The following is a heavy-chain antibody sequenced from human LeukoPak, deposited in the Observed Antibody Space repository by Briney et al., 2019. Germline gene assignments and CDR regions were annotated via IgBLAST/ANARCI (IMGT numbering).Heavy chain of an antibody. CDR3: ARDYSQYYDFWSGYSDNFDY. D-gene: IGHD3-3*01. J-gene: IGHJ4*02. CDR2: INPNSGGT. V-gene: IGHV1-2*02. CDR1: GYTFTGYY. Sequence: GASVKVSCNTFGYTFTGYYMHWVRQAPGQGLEWMGWINPNSGGTNYAQKFQGRVTMTRDTSISTAYMELSRLRSDDTAVYYCARDYSQYYDFWSGYSDNFDYWGQGTLVTVSS.